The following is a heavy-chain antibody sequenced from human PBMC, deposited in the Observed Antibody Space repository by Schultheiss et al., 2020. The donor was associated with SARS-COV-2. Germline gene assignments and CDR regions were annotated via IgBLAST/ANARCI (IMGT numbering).Heavy chain of an antibody. CDR3: ARDGALEGSDY. V-gene: IGHV3-23*01. J-gene: IGHJ4*02. Sequence: GGSLRLSCAASGFTFSSYAMSWVRQAPGKGLEWVSAISGSGGSTYYADSVKGRFTISRDNTKNALYLQMNSLRAEDTALYYCARDGALEGSDYWGQGTLVTVSS. CDR1: GFTFSSYA. D-gene: IGHD1-1*01. CDR2: ISGSGGST.